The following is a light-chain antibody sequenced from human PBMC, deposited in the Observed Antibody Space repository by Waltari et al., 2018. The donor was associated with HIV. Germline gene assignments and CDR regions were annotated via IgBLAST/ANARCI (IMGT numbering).Light chain of an antibody. J-gene: IGLJ3*02. V-gene: IGLV3-21*04. CDR3: QVWDSDSDSRV. CDR1: NIGSTS. CDR2: DGT. Sequence: SYVVTQPPSVSLAPGKAATLTCGGHNIGSTSVHWYQQRPRPSPILIIYDGTDRPSGIPERFSGSTSGNTASLTSSRVEAGDEADYYCQVWDSDSDSRVFGGGTKVTVL.